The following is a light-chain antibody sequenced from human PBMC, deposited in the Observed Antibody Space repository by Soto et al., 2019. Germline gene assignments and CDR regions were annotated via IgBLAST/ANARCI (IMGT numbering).Light chain of an antibody. V-gene: IGKV1-5*01. CDR3: QQDNSYQST. CDR1: QSSSSW. CDR2: DAS. Sequence: DIQMTHSPSTLSASVGDRVTITCRASQSSSSWLAWYQQKPWKAPNLLIYDASSLESVFPSRFSGSGSGTEFTLTISSLQPDDFATYYCQQDNSYQSTFGHGTKLEIK. J-gene: IGKJ2*01.